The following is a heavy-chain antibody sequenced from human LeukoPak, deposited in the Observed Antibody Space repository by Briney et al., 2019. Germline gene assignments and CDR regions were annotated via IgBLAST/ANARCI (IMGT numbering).Heavy chain of an antibody. V-gene: IGHV3-21*01. Sequence: GGSLRLSCAASGFTFSSYSMNWVRQAPGKGLEWVSSISSSSSNIYYADSVKGRFTISRDNAKNSLYLQMNSLRAEDTAVYYCARGRSSSTKRLYYFDYWGQGTLVTVSS. CDR2: ISSSSSNI. D-gene: IGHD6-13*01. J-gene: IGHJ4*02. CDR1: GFTFSSYS. CDR3: ARGRSSSTKRLYYFDY.